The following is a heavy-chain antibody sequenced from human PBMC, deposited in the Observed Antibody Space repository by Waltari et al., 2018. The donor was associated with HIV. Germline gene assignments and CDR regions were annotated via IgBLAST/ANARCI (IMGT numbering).Heavy chain of an antibody. CDR1: GFTFSSYS. Sequence: EVQLVESGGGLVQPGGSLRLSCAASGFTFSSYSMNLVRQAPGKGLEWVSYISSSSSTIYYADSVKGRFTISRDNAKNSLYLQMNSLRDEDTAVYYCATSAPKNWYFDLWGRGTLVTVSS. J-gene: IGHJ2*01. CDR3: ATSAPKNWYFDL. V-gene: IGHV3-48*02. CDR2: ISSSSSTI.